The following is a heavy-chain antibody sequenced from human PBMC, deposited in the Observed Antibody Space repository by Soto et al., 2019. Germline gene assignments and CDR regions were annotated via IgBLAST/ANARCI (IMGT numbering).Heavy chain of an antibody. V-gene: IGHV3-74*01. Sequence: GGSLRLSCAASGFTFSSHWMHWVRQAPGGGLVWVSRINGDGSSESYADSVKGRFTISRDNAKDTLSLQMTSLRAEDTAVYYCARVRGSGTGYDYWGQGTLVTVSS. D-gene: IGHD3-10*01. CDR3: ARVRGSGTGYDY. CDR2: INGDGSSE. CDR1: GFTFSSHW. J-gene: IGHJ4*02.